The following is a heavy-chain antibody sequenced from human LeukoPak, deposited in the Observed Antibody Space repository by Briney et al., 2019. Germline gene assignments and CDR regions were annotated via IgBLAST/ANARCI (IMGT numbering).Heavy chain of an antibody. CDR2: MNPNSGNT. CDR3: ARGPETPYYYDSTDYYYYYMDV. D-gene: IGHD3-22*01. CDR1: GYTFTSYD. V-gene: IGHV1-8*01. J-gene: IGHJ6*03. Sequence: GASVKVSCKASGYTFTSYDINWVRQATGQGLEWMGWMNPNSGNTGYAQKFQGRATMTRNTSISTAYMELSSLRSEDTAVYYCARGPETPYYYDSTDYYYYYMDVWGKGTTVTVSS.